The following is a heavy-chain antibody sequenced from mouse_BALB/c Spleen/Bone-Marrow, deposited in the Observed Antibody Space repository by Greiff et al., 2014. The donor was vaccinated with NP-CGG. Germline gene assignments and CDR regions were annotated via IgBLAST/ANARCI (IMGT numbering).Heavy chain of an antibody. CDR3: TRSGTSWLRRSWYFDV. CDR1: GYTFTSYY. J-gene: IGHJ1*01. CDR2: INPSNGGT. V-gene: IGHV1S81*02. D-gene: IGHD2-2*01. Sequence: ESGAELVKPGASVKLSCKASGYTFTSYYMYWVKQRPGQGLEWIREINPSNGGTNFNEKFKSKATLTVDKSSSTAYMQLSSLTSEDSAVYYCTRSGTSWLRRSWYFDVWGAGTTVTVSS.